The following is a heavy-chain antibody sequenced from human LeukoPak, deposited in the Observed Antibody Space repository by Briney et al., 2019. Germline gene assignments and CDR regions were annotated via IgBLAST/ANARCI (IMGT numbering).Heavy chain of an antibody. D-gene: IGHD5-12*01. Sequence: ASVKVSCKASGGTFSSYAISWVRQAPGQGLEWMGWISGYNGNTNYAQKFLGRVSMTADTATSTAYMELRSLTSDGTAMYYCARSGRGTYYYFDLWGQGTLVTVSS. CDR2: ISGYNGNT. CDR3: ARSGRGTYYYFDL. J-gene: IGHJ4*02. CDR1: GGTFSSYA. V-gene: IGHV1-18*01.